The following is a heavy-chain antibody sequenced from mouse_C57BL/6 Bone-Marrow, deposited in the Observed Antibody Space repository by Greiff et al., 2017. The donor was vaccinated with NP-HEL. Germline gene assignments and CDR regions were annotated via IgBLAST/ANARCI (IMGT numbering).Heavy chain of an antibody. Sequence: EVMLVESGGGLVQPKGSLKLSCAASGFSFNTYAMNWVRQAPGKGLEWVARIRSKSNNYATYYADSVKDRFTISRDDSESMLYLQMNNLKTEDTAVNYCVGREDSSGPYAMDYWGQGTSVTVSS. J-gene: IGHJ4*01. CDR2: IRSKSNNYAT. D-gene: IGHD3-2*02. V-gene: IGHV10-1*01. CDR1: GFSFNTYA. CDR3: VGREDSSGPYAMDY.